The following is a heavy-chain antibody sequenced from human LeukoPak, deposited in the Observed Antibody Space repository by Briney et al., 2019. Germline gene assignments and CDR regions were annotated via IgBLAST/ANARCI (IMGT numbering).Heavy chain of an antibody. V-gene: IGHV4-59*01. D-gene: IGHD6-6*01. CDR2: INYSGST. CDR1: GGSISSYY. Sequence: PSETLSLTCTVSGGSISSYYWSWIRQPPGKGLEWIGYINYSGSTNYNPSLKSRVTISVDTSRNQLSLKLTSVTAADTAVYYCATEYSSSSAFDIWGQGTMVTVSS. CDR3: ATEYSSSSAFDI. J-gene: IGHJ3*02.